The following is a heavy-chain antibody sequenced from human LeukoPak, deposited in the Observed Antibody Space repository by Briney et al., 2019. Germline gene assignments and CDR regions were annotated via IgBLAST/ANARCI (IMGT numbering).Heavy chain of an antibody. J-gene: IGHJ3*02. CDR1: GFTFSDYY. Sequence: GGSLRLSCAASGFTFSDYYMSWIRQAPGKGVEWVSYISSSSSYTSYADSVKGRFTISRDNAKNSLYLQMNSLRAEDTAVYYCARGFMVRGAINAFDIWGQGTMVTVSS. V-gene: IGHV3-11*06. CDR3: ARGFMVRGAINAFDI. CDR2: ISSSSSYT. D-gene: IGHD3-10*01.